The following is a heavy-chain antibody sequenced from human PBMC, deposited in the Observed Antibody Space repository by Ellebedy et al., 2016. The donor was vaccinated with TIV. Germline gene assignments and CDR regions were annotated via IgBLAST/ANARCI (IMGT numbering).Heavy chain of an antibody. CDR3: ARDGGLVVLDYYYYGMDV. Sequence: AASVKVSCKASGYTFIGYYMHWVRQAPGQGLEWMGWINPNSGGTNYAQKFQGRVTMTRDTSISTAYMELSRLRSDDTAVYYCARDGGLVVLDYYYYGMDVWGQGTTVTVSS. V-gene: IGHV1-2*02. CDR2: INPNSGGT. D-gene: IGHD2-2*01. J-gene: IGHJ6*02. CDR1: GYTFIGYY.